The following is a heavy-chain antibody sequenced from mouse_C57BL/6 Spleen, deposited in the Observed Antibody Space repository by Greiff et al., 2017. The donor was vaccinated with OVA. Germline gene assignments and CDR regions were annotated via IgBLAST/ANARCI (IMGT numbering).Heavy chain of an antibody. Sequence: QVQLQQSGAELVKPGASVKISCKASGYAFSSYWMNWVKQRPGKGLEWIGQIYPGDGDTNYNGTFKGKATLTADKSSSTAYMQLSSLTSEDSAVYTSAREAGYDGSLDYWGQGTTLTVSS. V-gene: IGHV1-80*01. J-gene: IGHJ2*01. D-gene: IGHD1-2*01. CDR2: IYPGDGDT. CDR3: AREAGYDGSLDY. CDR1: GYAFSSYW.